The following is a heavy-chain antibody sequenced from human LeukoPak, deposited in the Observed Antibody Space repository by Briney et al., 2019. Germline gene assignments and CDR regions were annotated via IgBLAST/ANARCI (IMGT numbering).Heavy chain of an antibody. CDR1: GFTFSGYW. D-gene: IGHD2-21*02. Sequence: GGSLRLSCAASGFTFSGYWMHWVRQAPGKGLVWVSRINGDGSSTGYADSVKGRFTISRDNAKNTLYLQMNSLRAEDTAVYYCARDRVTLDYWGQGTLVTVSS. CDR3: ARDRVTLDY. J-gene: IGHJ4*02. CDR2: INGDGSST. V-gene: IGHV3-74*01.